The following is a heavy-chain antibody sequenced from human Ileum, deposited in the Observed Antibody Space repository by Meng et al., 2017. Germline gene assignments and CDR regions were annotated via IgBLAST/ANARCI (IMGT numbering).Heavy chain of an antibody. CDR3: VRGPARETHDFDY. Sequence: GHLNTWGAGLFKPSDTLALTCAVFGGSFNDYYWSWVRQSPGKGLEWIGQIHHSGRTNYKSSLERRVTISVDTSKSQFSLKLTSVTAADTAMYYCVRGPARETHDFDYWGQGALVTVSS. CDR1: GGSFNDYY. CDR2: IHHSGRT. J-gene: IGHJ4*02. D-gene: IGHD1-26*01. V-gene: IGHV4-34*01.